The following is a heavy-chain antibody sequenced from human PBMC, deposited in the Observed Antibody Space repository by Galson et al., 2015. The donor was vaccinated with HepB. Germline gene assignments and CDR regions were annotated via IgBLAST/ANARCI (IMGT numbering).Heavy chain of an antibody. CDR1: GDSVSSNSAA. V-gene: IGHV6-1*01. CDR2: TYYRSKGYH. D-gene: IGHD3-10*01. J-gene: IGHJ4*02. Sequence: CAISGDSVSSNSAAWNWIRQSPSRGLEWLGRTYYRSKGYHDCAISVRSRITISPDTSKNQFSLQLNSVTPEDTAVYYCAASLGVPHYFDYWGQGTLVTVSS. CDR3: AASLGVPHYFDY.